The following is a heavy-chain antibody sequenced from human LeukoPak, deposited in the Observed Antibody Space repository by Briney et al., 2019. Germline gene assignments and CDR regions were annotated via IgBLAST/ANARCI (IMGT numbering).Heavy chain of an antibody. CDR2: ISGGGGST. Sequence: PGGSLRLSCAASGFTFSNYAMSWVHQAPGEGLEWVSGISGGGGSTYYADSVKGRFTISRDNSKNTLYLQMNSLRAEDTAVYYCAKVRRYDILTGYRSPSSDYWGQGTLVTVSS. D-gene: IGHD3-9*01. CDR1: GFTFSNYA. V-gene: IGHV3-23*01. CDR3: AKVRRYDILTGYRSPSSDY. J-gene: IGHJ4*02.